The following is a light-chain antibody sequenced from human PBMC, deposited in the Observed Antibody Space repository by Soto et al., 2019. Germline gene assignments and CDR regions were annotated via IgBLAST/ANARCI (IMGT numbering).Light chain of an antibody. V-gene: IGKV3-20*01. CDR3: QQYGSSPT. J-gene: IGKJ1*01. Sequence: EIVLTQSPGTLSLSPGERATLSCRASQSVSSNYLAWYQQKPGQAPRVLIYSASSRATGIPDRFSDSGSGTDFTLTISRLEPEDFAVYYCQQYGSSPTFGQGTKVEIK. CDR2: SAS. CDR1: QSVSSNY.